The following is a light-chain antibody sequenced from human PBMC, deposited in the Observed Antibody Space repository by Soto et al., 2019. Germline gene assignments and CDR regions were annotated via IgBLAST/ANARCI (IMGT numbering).Light chain of an antibody. V-gene: IGKV2-40*01. CDR1: QSLLDRDDGNTY. CDR2: TIS. CDR3: MQRIEFPLT. Sequence: DIVMTQTPLSLTVTPGEPASISCRSSQSLLDRDDGNTYLDWYLQKPGQSPQLLSYTISYRASGVTDRFSGSGSGTDFTLKISRVEAEDVGVYYCMQRIEFPLTFGGGTKVEIK. J-gene: IGKJ4*01.